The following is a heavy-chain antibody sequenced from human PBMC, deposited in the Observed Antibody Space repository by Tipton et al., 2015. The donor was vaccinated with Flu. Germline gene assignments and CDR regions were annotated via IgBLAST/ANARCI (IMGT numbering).Heavy chain of an antibody. J-gene: IGHJ4*02. CDR2: IYGSGFS. D-gene: IGHD6-6*01. Sequence: TLSLTCLVSGESLTSIGYSWGWVRQPPGKGLEWIGSIYGSGFSYYNPSLKSRVTISVGTSGDHLSLKVTSVTAADTAVYFCARGARSSSSPFDYWGQGTQVTVSA. CDR1: GESLTSIGYS. V-gene: IGHV4-39*07. CDR3: ARGARSSSSPFDY.